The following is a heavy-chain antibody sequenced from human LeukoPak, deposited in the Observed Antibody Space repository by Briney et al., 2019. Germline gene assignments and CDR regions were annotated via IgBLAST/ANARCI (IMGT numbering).Heavy chain of an antibody. CDR1: GFTFSNYE. CDR3: GRGGDGTDV. J-gene: IGHJ3*01. V-gene: IGHV3-48*03. CDR2: ITSSGSTK. D-gene: IGHD5-24*01. Sequence: GGSLRLSCAASGFTFSNYEMNWVRQGPGKGLGWVSYITSSGSTKTYGDSVKGRFTVSRDNAQNMMYLQLNGLRAEGTAVYLCGRGGDGTDVWGQRTTVIVSS.